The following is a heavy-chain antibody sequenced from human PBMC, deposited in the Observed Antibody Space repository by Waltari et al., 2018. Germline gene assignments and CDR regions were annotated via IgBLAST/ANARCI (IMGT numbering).Heavy chain of an antibody. V-gene: IGHV4-59*01. CDR2: IYYSGST. J-gene: IGHJ3*02. CDR1: GGSISSYY. Sequence: VKPSETLSLTCTVSGGSISSYYWSWIRQPPGKGLEWIGYIYYSGSTNYNPSLKSRVTISVDTSKNQFSLKLSSVTAADTAVYYCARGVLWFGELFGAFDIWGQGTMVTVSS. CDR3: ARGVLWFGELFGAFDI. D-gene: IGHD3-10*01.